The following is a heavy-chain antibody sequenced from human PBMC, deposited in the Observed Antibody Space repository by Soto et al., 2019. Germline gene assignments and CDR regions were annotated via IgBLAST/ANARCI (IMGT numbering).Heavy chain of an antibody. CDR1: GFTFSSYG. CDR2: IWYDGSNK. J-gene: IGHJ4*02. D-gene: IGHD2-15*01. CDR3: ARDRSSGGSCPGY. V-gene: IGHV3-33*01. Sequence: GGSLRLSCAASGFTFSSYGMHWVRQAPGKGLEWVAVIWYDGSNKYYADSVKGRFTISRDNSKNTLYLQMNSLRAEDTAVYYCARDRSSGGSCPGYWGQGTLVTVSS.